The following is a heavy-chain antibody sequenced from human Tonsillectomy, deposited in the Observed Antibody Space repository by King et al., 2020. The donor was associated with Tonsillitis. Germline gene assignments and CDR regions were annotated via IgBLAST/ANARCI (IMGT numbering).Heavy chain of an antibody. D-gene: IGHD2-21*02. J-gene: IGHJ3*02. V-gene: IGHV3-21*01. CDR1: GFTFSSYS. CDR2: ISSTTPYI. Sequence: VQLVESGGGLVKPGGSLRLSCAASGFTFSSYSMNWVRQAPGKGLEWVASISSTTPYIYFADSLRGRFTVSRDNVKNSLYLQMDSLRAEDTAVYYCARDLGGDCYSGCTAFDIWGQGTVVTVSS. CDR3: ARDLGGDCYSGCTAFDI.